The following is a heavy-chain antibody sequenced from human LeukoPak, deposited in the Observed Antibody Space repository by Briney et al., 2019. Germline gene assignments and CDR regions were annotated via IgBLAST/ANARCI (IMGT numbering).Heavy chain of an antibody. CDR1: GYTFTSYG. CDR3: ARGPDYDFWSGYSNYYYMDV. Sequence: ASVKVSCKASGYTFTSYGISWVRQAPGQGLEWMGWISAYNGNTNYAKKLQGRVTMTTDTSTSTAYMELRSLRSDDTAVYYCARGPDYDFWSGYSNYYYMDVWGKGTTVTVSS. D-gene: IGHD3-3*01. CDR2: ISAYNGNT. V-gene: IGHV1-18*01. J-gene: IGHJ6*03.